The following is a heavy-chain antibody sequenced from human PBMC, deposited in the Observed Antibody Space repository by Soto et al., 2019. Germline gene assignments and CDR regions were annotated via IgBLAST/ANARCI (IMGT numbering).Heavy chain of an antibody. V-gene: IGHV1-69*08. J-gene: IGHJ2*01. Sequence: QDQLVQSGAEVKKPGSSVNVSCKASGGTFSSHTFSWVRQAPGQGLEWMGRIIPALGTATYAQKIHGRVTITADESATPVSMELNSLRCEDTAVYYCASPDFGDYWYFDLWGRGTLVTVSS. D-gene: IGHD4-17*01. CDR1: GGTFSSHT. CDR2: IIPALGTA. CDR3: ASPDFGDYWYFDL.